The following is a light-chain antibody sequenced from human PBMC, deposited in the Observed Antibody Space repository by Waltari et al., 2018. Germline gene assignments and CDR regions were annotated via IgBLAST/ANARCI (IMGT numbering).Light chain of an antibody. V-gene: IGLV2-14*01. Sequence: QSPLTHPAPVSGSPGNPFPTSSTGTHPDLGVYNYVSWYQQHPGKAPKLMIYDVSKRPSGVSNRFSGSKSGNTASLTISGLQAEDEADYYCSSYTSSIFGGGTKLTVL. CDR1: HPDLGVYNY. CDR3: SSYTSSI. J-gene: IGLJ2*01. CDR2: DVS.